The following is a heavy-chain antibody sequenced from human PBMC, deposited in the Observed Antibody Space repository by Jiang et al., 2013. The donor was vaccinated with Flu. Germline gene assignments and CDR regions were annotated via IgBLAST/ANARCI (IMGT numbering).Heavy chain of an antibody. CDR3: AKGDTAMVFWAALGY. V-gene: IGHV3-30*18. CDR1: GFTFSSYG. J-gene: IGHJ4*02. D-gene: IGHD5-18*01. CDR2: ISYDGSNK. Sequence: VQLLESGGGVVQPGRSLRLSCAASGFTFSSYGMHWVRQAPGKGLEWVAVISYDGSNKYYADSVKGRFTISRDNSKNTLYLQMNSLRAEDTAVYYCAKGDTAMVFWAALGYWGQGTLVTVSS.